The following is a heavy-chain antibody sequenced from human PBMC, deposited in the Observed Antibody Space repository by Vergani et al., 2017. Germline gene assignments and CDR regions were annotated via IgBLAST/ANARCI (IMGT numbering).Heavy chain of an antibody. CDR1: GYTFTDYF. CDR3: ASVGTSSNHDYFDY. D-gene: IGHD2-2*01. J-gene: IGHJ4*02. CDR2: INPNSGGT. V-gene: IGHV1-2*02. Sequence: QVQLVQSGAEVKKPGASVKVSCKASGYTFTDYFMHWVRQAPGQGLEWMGWINPNSGGTNYAQKFHGRVTMTRDTSISTAYMELSTLRSDDTAVYYCASVGTSSNHDYFDYWGQGTLVTVSS.